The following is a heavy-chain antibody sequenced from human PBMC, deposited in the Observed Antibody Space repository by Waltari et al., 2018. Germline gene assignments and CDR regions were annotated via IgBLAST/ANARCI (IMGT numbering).Heavy chain of an antibody. CDR1: GYSFTSYW. V-gene: IGHV5-51*03. Sequence: EVQLVQSGAEVKKPGESLKISCKGSGYSFTSYWIGWVRQMPGKGLEWMGIIYPGDSETRYSPSFQGQVSISADKSISTAYLQWSSLKASDTAMYYCARLTPKFDDFWSGYPSAAYGMDVWGQGTTVTVSS. CDR2: IYPGDSET. CDR3: ARLTPKFDDFWSGYPSAAYGMDV. J-gene: IGHJ6*02. D-gene: IGHD3-3*01.